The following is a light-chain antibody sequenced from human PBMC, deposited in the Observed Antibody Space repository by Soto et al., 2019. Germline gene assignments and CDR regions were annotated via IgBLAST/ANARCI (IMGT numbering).Light chain of an antibody. CDR3: QXSYSTLIA. CDR2: DDS. J-gene: IGKJ5*01. V-gene: IGKV1-39*01. CDR1: ESIRTW. Sequence: EIKVNNTTPTLSALGGDSITIPCRASESIRTWVAWYQHKTGKAPKFLIYDDSSWQSGVPSRFSGSGSGTDFTLTSSSRQPEDLASYYWQXSYSTLIACGQGTQLDIK.